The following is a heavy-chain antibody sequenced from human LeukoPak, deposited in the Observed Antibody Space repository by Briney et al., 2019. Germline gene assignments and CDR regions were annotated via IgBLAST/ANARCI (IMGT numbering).Heavy chain of an antibody. J-gene: IGHJ4*02. CDR3: AGTVDYDFWSGYCLFDY. CDR2: VNHSGST. D-gene: IGHD3-3*01. CDR1: GGSFSGYY. V-gene: IGHV4-34*01. Sequence: SETLPLTCAVYGGSFSGYYWSWIRQPPGKGLEWIGEVNHSGSTKYSPSLKSRVTISVDTSKNQFSLKLSSVTAADTAVYYCAGTVDYDFWSGYCLFDYWGQGTLVTVSS.